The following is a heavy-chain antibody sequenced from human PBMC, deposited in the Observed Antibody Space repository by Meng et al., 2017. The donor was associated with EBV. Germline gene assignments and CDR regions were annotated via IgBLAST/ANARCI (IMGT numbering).Heavy chain of an antibody. CDR3: AKHRLGPLDY. V-gene: IGHV3-53*01. Sequence: EVELVVAGGGLITPGGSLSLSGAGSGFTFSSNYMGWVGQAPGKGLEWVSVIYSGGSTYYADSVKGRFTISRDNSKNTLYLQMNSLRAEDTAAYYCAKHRLGPLDYWGQGTLVTVSS. CDR2: IYSGGST. D-gene: IGHD5-12*01. CDR1: GFTFSSNY. J-gene: IGHJ4*02.